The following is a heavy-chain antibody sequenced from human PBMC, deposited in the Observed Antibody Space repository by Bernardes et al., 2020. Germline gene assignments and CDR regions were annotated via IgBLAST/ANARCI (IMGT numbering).Heavy chain of an antibody. CDR3: ARGSSATTIAVAGNFDY. CDR2: IKQDGREK. V-gene: IGHV3-7*01. J-gene: IGHJ4*02. D-gene: IGHD6-19*01. CDR1: GFTFSNYW. Sequence: GGSLRLSCTASGFTFSNYWMTWVRQAPGEGLEWVANIKQDGREKFYVDSVKGRFTISRDNAKKSLFLQMNSLRAEDTALYYCARGSSATTIAVAGNFDYWGQGTLVTVSS.